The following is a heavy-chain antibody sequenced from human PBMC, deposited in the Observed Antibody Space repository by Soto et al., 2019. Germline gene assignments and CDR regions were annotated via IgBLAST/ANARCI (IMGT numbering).Heavy chain of an antibody. CDR1: GFTFSSYW. CDR3: ARLPNKSPQN. Sequence: EVQLVESGGGLVQPGGSLRLSCAASGFTFSSYWMHWVRQAPGKGLVWVSSISTDASSTSYADPVKGRFTNSRDNAKNTLDLQMNSERAEDTAVYYVARLPNKSPQNWGQGTLVIVSP. CDR2: ISTDASST. J-gene: IGHJ1*01. V-gene: IGHV3-74*01.